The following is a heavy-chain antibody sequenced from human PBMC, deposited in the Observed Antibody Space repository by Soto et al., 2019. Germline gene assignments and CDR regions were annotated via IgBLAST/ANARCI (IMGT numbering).Heavy chain of an antibody. CDR3: AREAGSYDRSGFLDY. J-gene: IGHJ4*02. V-gene: IGHV3-30-3*01. CDR2: ISYDGNNK. Sequence: KGLEWVALISYDGNNKYYADSVKGRFTISRDNSKNTLYLQMYSLRDADTDVYLRAREAGSYDRSGFLDYSGPGALVRDSS. D-gene: IGHD3-22*01.